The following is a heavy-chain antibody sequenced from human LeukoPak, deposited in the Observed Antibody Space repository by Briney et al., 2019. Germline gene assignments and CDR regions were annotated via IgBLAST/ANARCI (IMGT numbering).Heavy chain of an antibody. CDR1: AFTFSTYA. CDR3: ATHDRPAETTED. J-gene: IGHJ4*02. D-gene: IGHD1-1*01. CDR2: ISVSGGST. V-gene: IGHV3-23*01. Sequence: GGSLRLSCAASAFTFSTYAMSWVRQAPGKGLDWVSAISVSGGSTYYADSVKGRFTISRDNSKITLYLQMNSLRVEDTAIYYCATHDRPAETTEDWGQGTLVAVSS.